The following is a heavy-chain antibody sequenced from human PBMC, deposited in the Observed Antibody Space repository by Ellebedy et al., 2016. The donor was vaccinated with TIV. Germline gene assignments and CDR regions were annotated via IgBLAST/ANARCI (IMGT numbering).Heavy chain of an antibody. D-gene: IGHD5-24*01. CDR2: ISSNGGDT. Sequence: GESLKISCSASGFTFSSYAMHWVRQAPGKGLEYVSAISSNGGDTYYADSVKGRFAISRDNSKNTLYLQMDSLRAEDTAIYYCAKDQVAGDGRWVFDMWGQGSMVTVSS. J-gene: IGHJ3*02. CDR3: AKDQVAGDGRWVFDM. V-gene: IGHV3-64*04. CDR1: GFTFSSYA.